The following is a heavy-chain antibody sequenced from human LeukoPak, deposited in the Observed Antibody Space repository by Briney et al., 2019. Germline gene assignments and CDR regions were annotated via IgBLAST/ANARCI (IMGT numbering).Heavy chain of an antibody. Sequence: GRSLRLSCAPSGFTFSTYAMHWVRQAPGKGLEWVAVISYDGSNKYYADSVKGRFTISRDNSKNSLYLQMNSLRAEDTAVYYCAINYYDSSGSHDYWGQGTLVTVSS. J-gene: IGHJ4*02. CDR1: GFTFSTYA. V-gene: IGHV3-30*04. CDR2: ISYDGSNK. CDR3: AINYYDSSGSHDY. D-gene: IGHD3-22*01.